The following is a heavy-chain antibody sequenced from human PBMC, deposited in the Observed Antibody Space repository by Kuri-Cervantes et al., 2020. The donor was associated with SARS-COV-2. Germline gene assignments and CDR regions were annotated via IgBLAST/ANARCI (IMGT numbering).Heavy chain of an antibody. V-gene: IGHV3-30*02. D-gene: IGHD6-13*01. J-gene: IGHJ4*02. CDR3: ARHGVAAAPSDFYFDY. CDR1: GFTFSSYG. Sequence: GGSLRLSCAASGFTFSSYGMHWVRQAPGKGLEWVAFIRYDGSNKYYADSAKGRFTISRDNSKNTLYLQMNSLRAEDTAVYYCARHGVAAAPSDFYFDYWGQGTLVTVSS. CDR2: IRYDGSNK.